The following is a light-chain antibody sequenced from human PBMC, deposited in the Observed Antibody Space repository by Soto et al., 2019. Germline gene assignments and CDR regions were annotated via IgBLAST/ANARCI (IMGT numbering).Light chain of an antibody. J-gene: IGKJ2*01. CDR3: MQGPHWPPYT. V-gene: IGKV2-30*01. Sequence: DVVMTQSPLSLPVTLGQPASISCRSSQSLAYSDGNTYLNWFQQRPGQSPRRLIYKVSNRDSGXQXRXXGSGSGTDFTLKISRVEAEDVGVYYCMQGPHWPPYTCGQGSKLEIK. CDR1: QSLAYSDGNTY. CDR2: KVS.